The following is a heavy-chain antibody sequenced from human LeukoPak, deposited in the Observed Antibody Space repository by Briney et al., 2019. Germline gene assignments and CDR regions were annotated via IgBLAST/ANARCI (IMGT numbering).Heavy chain of an antibody. CDR3: VRVWRGYYFDS. V-gene: IGHV3-72*01. CDR2: VRNKANTYST. CDR1: GFIFSDHH. D-gene: IGHD3-10*01. Sequence: PGGSLRLSCAAPGFIFSDHHMDWVRQAPGKGLEWVGRVRNKANTYSTNYAASVKGRFSITRDDSMNSVYLQMNSLKTEDTAVYYCVRVWRGYYFDSWGQGILVTVSS. J-gene: IGHJ4*02.